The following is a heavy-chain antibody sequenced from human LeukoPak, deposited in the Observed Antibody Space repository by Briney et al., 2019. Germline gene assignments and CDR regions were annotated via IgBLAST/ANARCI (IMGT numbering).Heavy chain of an antibody. CDR2: ISYDGSNK. CDR3: AKDKSGGYDY. Sequence: GGSLRLSCAASGFTFSSYGMHWVRQAPGKGLEWVAVISYDGSNKYYADSMKGRFTISRDNSKNTLYPQMNSLRAEDTAVYYCAKDKSGGYDYWGQGTLVTVSS. J-gene: IGHJ4*02. V-gene: IGHV3-30*18. CDR1: GFTFSSYG. D-gene: IGHD3-10*01.